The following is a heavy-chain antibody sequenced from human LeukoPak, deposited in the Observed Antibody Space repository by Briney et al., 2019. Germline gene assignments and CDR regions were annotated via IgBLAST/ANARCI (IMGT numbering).Heavy chain of an antibody. CDR3: ARGRAVSPRGDAFDI. Sequence: GESLKISCKGSGYSFTSYWIGWVRQMPGKGLEWMGIIYPGDSDTRYSPSFQGQVTISADKSISTAYLQWSSLKASDTAMYYCARGRAVSPRGDAFDIWGQGTMVTVSS. CDR2: IYPGDSDT. V-gene: IGHV5-51*01. J-gene: IGHJ3*02. D-gene: IGHD5/OR15-5a*01. CDR1: GYSFTSYW.